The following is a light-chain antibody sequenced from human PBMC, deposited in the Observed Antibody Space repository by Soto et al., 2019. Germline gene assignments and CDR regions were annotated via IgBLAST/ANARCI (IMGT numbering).Light chain of an antibody. CDR1: QSVSSNY. V-gene: IGKV3-20*01. CDR2: AAS. J-gene: IGKJ2*01. CDR3: QQYGRSGYT. Sequence: EIVLTQSPGTLSLSPGERATLSCRASQSVSSNYLAWYQQKPGQAPRLLIYAASSTATGIPDRFSGSGSGTDFTLIISRLEPEDVAVYYCQQYGRSGYTFGQGTKLEIK.